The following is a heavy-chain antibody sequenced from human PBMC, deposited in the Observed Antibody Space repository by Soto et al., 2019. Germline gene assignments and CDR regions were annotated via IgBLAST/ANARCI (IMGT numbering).Heavy chain of an antibody. CDR1: GFTFSSYA. Sequence: QVQLVESGGGVVQPGRSLRLSCAASGFTFSSYAMHWVRQAPGKGLEWVAVISYDGSNKYYADSVKSRFTISRDNSKNTLYLQMNSLRAEDTAVYYCAREIERLLGYWGQGTLVTVSS. CDR2: ISYDGSNK. D-gene: IGHD3-3*01. CDR3: AREIERLLGY. J-gene: IGHJ4*02. V-gene: IGHV3-30-3*01.